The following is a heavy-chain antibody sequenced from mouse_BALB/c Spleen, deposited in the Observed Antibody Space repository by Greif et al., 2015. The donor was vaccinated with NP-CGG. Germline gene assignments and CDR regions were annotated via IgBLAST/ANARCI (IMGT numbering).Heavy chain of an antibody. Sequence: VQLQESGPGLVAPSQSLSITCTVSGFSLTSYGVHWVRQPPGKGLEWLGVIWAGGSTNYNSALMSRLSISKDNPKSQVFLKMNSLQTDDTAMYYCARDGYYAMDYWGQGTSVTVSS. J-gene: IGHJ4*01. V-gene: IGHV2-9*02. CDR2: IWAGGST. CDR1: GFSLTSYG. CDR3: ARDGYYAMDY.